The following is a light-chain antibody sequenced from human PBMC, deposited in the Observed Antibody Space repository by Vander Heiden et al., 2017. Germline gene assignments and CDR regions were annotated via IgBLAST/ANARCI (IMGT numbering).Light chain of an antibody. Sequence: DIQKTQGPLSLSASVGDRVIITCRASQGISSYLDWYQQKPGKAPKLLIYAASSLESGVPSRFSGSGSGTDFTLTISRLQPEDFATYYCQQCDSTPRTFGQGTKVEIK. CDR2: AAS. CDR3: QQCDSTPRT. V-gene: IGKV1-39*01. CDR1: QGISSY. J-gene: IGKJ1*01.